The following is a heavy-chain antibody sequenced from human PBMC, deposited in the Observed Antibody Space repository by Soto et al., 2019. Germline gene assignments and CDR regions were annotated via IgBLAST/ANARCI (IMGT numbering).Heavy chain of an antibody. Sequence: QVQLQESGPGLVKPSGTLSLTCAVSGGSISSSSSNYWSWVHQPPGKGLEWIGDIYESGSTNYNPSLTSRVTISTDTSKNQFSLKVTSVTAADTAVYCCAREVSGIHWYFGLWGRGTLVTFSS. D-gene: IGHD1-26*01. J-gene: IGHJ2*01. V-gene: IGHV4-4*01. CDR2: IYESGST. CDR1: GGSISSSSSNY. CDR3: AREVSGIHWYFGL.